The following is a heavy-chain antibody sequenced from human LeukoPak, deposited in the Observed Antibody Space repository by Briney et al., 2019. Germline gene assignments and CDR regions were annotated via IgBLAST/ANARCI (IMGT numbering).Heavy chain of an antibody. V-gene: IGHV3-23*01. CDR2: ISGSGGST. D-gene: IGHD4-17*01. Sequence: QPGGSLRLSCAASGLTFSRHAMSWVRQAPGKGLEWVSSISGSGGSTYYADSVKGRFTISRDNAKSTLYLQMNSLRAEDTAVYYCAKDYGDLKEDFWGQGTLVTVSS. CDR3: AKDYGDLKEDF. J-gene: IGHJ4*02. CDR1: GLTFSRHA.